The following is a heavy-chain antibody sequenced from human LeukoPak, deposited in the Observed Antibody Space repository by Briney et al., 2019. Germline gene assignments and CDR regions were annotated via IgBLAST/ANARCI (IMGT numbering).Heavy chain of an antibody. Sequence: SGGSLRLSCAASGFTFSSYAMSWVRQAPGKGLEWVSALRGSGGSTYSADSVKGRFPIYRENSKNTPYLEMKSLRVEDTAVYYCADESGLYYWGQGTLVTVSS. CDR1: GFTFSSYA. CDR3: ADESGLYY. J-gene: IGHJ4*02. D-gene: IGHD3-10*01. V-gene: IGHV3-23*01. CDR2: LRGSGGST.